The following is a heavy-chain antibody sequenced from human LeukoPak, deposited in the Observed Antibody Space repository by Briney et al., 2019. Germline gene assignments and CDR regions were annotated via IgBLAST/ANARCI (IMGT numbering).Heavy chain of an antibody. J-gene: IGHJ5*02. Sequence: GASVKVSCKASGYTFTSYYMHWVRQAPGQGLEWMGIINPSGGSTSYAQKFQGRVTMTRDTSTSTVYMELNSLRSEDTAVYYCARDTAGTYSWNWFDPWGQGTLVTVSS. V-gene: IGHV1-46*03. CDR2: INPSGGST. CDR1: GYTFTSYY. CDR3: ARDTAGTYSWNWFDP. D-gene: IGHD1-1*01.